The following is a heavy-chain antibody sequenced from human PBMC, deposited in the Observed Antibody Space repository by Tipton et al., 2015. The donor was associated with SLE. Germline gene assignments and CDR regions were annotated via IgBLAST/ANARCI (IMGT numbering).Heavy chain of an antibody. D-gene: IGHD2-2*02. CDR1: GGSISSSSYY. CDR2: IYYSGST. Sequence: GSLRLSCTVSGGSISSSSYYWGWIRQPPGKGLEWIGSIYYSGSTYYNPSLKSRVTISVDTSKNQFSLKLSSGTAADTAVYYCARGGIYCSSTSCYRDAFDIWGQGTMVTVSS. CDR3: ARGGIYCSSTSCYRDAFDI. V-gene: IGHV4-39*07. J-gene: IGHJ3*02.